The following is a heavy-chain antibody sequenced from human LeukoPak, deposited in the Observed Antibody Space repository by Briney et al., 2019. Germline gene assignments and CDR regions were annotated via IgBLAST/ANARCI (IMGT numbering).Heavy chain of an antibody. J-gene: IGHJ4*02. CDR3: AREGKRALDY. V-gene: IGHV3-7*01. Sequence: GGSLRLSCAASGFTFNTYWMSWVRQAPGKGLEWVANINEDGGEKYYVDSVKGRIIISRDNARNSLNLQMNSPRAEDTAVYYCAREGKRALDYWGQGTLVTVSS. CDR2: INEDGGEK. CDR1: GFTFNTYW. D-gene: IGHD5-24*01.